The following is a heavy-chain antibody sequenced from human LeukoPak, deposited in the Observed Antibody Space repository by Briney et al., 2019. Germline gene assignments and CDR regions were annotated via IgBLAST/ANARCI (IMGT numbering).Heavy chain of an antibody. Sequence: SETLSLTCTVSGGSISSYYWSWIRQPPGKGLEWIGYIYYSGNTNYNPSLKSRVTISVDTSKNQFSLKLSSVTAAVTAVYYCARDLGFCSSTSCYSWFDPWGQGTLVTVSS. J-gene: IGHJ5*02. CDR3: ARDLGFCSSTSCYSWFDP. V-gene: IGHV4-59*01. CDR1: GGSISSYY. CDR2: IYYSGNT. D-gene: IGHD2-2*02.